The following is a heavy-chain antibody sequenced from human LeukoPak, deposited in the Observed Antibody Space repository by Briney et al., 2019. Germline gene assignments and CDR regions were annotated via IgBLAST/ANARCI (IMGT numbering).Heavy chain of an antibody. V-gene: IGHV4-4*07. Sequence: SETLSLTCTVSGGSINTYYWTWVRQSAGKELEWIGRVYMTGSTASNPSLKSRVALSVDTSKNQFFLKVNYVTAADTAVYYCARAQTFRGAFNVWGQATLATVAS. CDR3: ARAQTFRGAFNV. J-gene: IGHJ3*01. CDR2: VYMTGST. CDR1: GGSINTYY.